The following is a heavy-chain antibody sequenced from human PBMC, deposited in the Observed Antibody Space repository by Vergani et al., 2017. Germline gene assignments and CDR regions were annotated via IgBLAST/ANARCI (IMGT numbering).Heavy chain of an antibody. V-gene: IGHV4-61*01. J-gene: IGHJ3*02. CDR1: GGSVSSGSYY. CDR2: IYYSGST. CDR3: AREVVRSPLHAFDI. Sequence: QVQLQESGPGLVKPSETLSLTCTVSGGSVSSGSYYWSWIRQPPGKGLEWIGYIYYSGSTNYNPSLKSRVTISVDTSKNQFSLKLSSVTAADTAVYYCAREVVRSPLHAFDIWGQGTMVTVSS. D-gene: IGHD2-2*01.